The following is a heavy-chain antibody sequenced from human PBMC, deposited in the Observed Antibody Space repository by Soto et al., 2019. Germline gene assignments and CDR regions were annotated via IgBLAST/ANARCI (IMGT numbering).Heavy chain of an antibody. J-gene: IGHJ4*02. CDR2: ISHASDYI. CDR1: GFTFSSYG. D-gene: IGHD5-12*01. V-gene: IGHV3-21*06. CDR3: ARPFSGYVFYFDY. Sequence: AGGSLRLSCAASGFTFSSYGMNWVRQAPGKGLEWLSSISHASDYIHYADSVKGRFTISRDNAKNSLYLQMNNLRAEDSAIYYCARPFSGYVFYFDYWGQGTLVTVSS.